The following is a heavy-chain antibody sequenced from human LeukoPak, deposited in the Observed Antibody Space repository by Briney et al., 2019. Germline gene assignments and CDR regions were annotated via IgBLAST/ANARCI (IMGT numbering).Heavy chain of an antibody. CDR2: INPNSGGT. Sequence: ASVKVSCKDSGYTFTVYKMRSGRQAPGQGLEWMGWINPNSGGTNYAQRFQGRVTMTRDTSISTAYMELSRLRSDDTAVYYCARVFSDILTGYLWVFDYWGQGTLVTVSS. D-gene: IGHD3-9*01. V-gene: IGHV1-2*02. CDR3: ARVFSDILTGYLWVFDY. CDR1: GYTFTVYK. J-gene: IGHJ4*02.